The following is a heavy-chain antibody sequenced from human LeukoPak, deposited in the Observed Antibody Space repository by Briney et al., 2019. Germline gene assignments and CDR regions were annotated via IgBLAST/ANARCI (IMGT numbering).Heavy chain of an antibody. V-gene: IGHV3-30-3*01. CDR2: ISYDGSNK. J-gene: IGHJ6*02. CDR1: GFTFSSYA. Sequence: GGSLRLSCAASGFTFSSYAMHWVRQAPGKGLEWVAVISYDGSNKYYADSVKGRFTISRDNSKNTLYLQMNSLRAEDTAVYYCARVRGIQLWPTIDHYYYGMGVWGQGTTVTVSS. CDR3: ARVRGIQLWPTIDHYYYGMGV. D-gene: IGHD5-18*01.